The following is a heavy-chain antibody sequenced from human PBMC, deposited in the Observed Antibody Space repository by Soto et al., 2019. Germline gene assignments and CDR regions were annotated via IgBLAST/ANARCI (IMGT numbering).Heavy chain of an antibody. CDR1: GFRFKSFV. Sequence: QVQLVESGGGVVQPGTSLRLSWAASGFRFKSFVMHWVRQAPGKGLEWVAFTSYDGNNKDYGDSVKGRFTVSRDNSQNTLHLQMDFLRPEDTALYYCARWGTTGGFDLWGQGTLVSVSS. D-gene: IGHD3-16*01. J-gene: IGHJ4*02. CDR2: TSYDGNNK. V-gene: IGHV3-30*19. CDR3: ARWGTTGGFDL.